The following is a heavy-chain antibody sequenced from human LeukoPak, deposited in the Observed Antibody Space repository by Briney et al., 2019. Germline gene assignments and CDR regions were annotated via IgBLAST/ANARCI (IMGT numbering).Heavy chain of an antibody. D-gene: IGHD3-22*01. J-gene: IGHJ5*02. Sequence: PGGSLRLSCAASGFTFSSYSMNWVRQAPGKGLEWVSAISGSGGSTYYADSVKGRFTISRDNSKNTLYLQMNSLRAEDTAVYYCAKFYYDGGANWFDPWGQGTLVTVSS. V-gene: IGHV3-23*01. CDR1: GFTFSSYS. CDR2: ISGSGGST. CDR3: AKFYYDGGANWFDP.